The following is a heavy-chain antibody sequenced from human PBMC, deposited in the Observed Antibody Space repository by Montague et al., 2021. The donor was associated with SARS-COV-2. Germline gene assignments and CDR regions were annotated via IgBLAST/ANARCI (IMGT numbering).Heavy chain of an antibody. J-gene: IGHJ3*01. CDR3: ARLKRYFDSSGSPSAFDF. D-gene: IGHD3-22*01. Sequence: SETLSLTCTVSGGSTTNNIDYWAWIRQPPGKGLEWIGRIYYTGNTYYNPSLKSQVTISVVTSKNHFTLKLSSVTAAETAVYYCARLKRYFDSSGSPSAFDFWGQGTKGTVSS. CDR1: GGSTTNNIDY. V-gene: IGHV4-39*02. CDR2: IYYTGNT.